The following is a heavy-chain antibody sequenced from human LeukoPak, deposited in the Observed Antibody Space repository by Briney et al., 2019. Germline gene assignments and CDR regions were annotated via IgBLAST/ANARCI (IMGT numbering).Heavy chain of an antibody. D-gene: IGHD5/OR15-5a*01. CDR3: AKDTNLGL. CDR1: GFTFDDYA. V-gene: IGHV3-43*02. J-gene: IGHJ4*02. CDR2: ISVDGGST. Sequence: GGSLRLSCAASGFTFDDYAMHWVRQAPGKGLGWVSLISVDGGSTYDADSVRGRFTISRDNSKNSLYLQMNSLRTEDTALYYCAKDTNLGLWGQGTLVTVSS.